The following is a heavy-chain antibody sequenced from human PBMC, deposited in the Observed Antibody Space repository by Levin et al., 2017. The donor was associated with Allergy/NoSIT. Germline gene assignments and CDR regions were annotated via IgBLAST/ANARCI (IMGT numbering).Heavy chain of an antibody. CDR3: ARFSSSYFDYND. V-gene: IGHV1-2*02. D-gene: IGHD6-19*01. CDR2: INPNGGGT. Sequence: GASVKVSCKTSGYTFTGHHIQWVRQAPGQGLEWMGWINPNGGGTNYAQKFQDRVTMTRDMSTTTAHLELSELRSDDTAVYFCARFSSSYFDYNDWGQGTLVTVSS. CDR1: GYTFTGHH. J-gene: IGHJ4*02.